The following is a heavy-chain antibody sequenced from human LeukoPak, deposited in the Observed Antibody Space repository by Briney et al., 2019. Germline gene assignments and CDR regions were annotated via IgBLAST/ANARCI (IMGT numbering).Heavy chain of an antibody. J-gene: IGHJ3*02. CDR2: INHSGST. CDR1: GGSFSGYY. Sequence: SETLSLTCAVYGGSFSGYYWSWIRQPPGKGLEWIGEINHSGSTNYNPSLKSGVTISVDTSKNQFSLKLSSVTTADTAVYYGARYGRWLQPPPRRACDIWRQGTMVSVSS. CDR3: ARYGRWLQPPPRRACDI. V-gene: IGHV4-34*01. D-gene: IGHD5-24*01.